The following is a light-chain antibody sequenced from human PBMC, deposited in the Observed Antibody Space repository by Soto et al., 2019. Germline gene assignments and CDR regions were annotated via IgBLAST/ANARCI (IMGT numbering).Light chain of an antibody. Sequence: ETVLTQSPGTLSLSPGERGTLYCRASHSVTGTDLAWYQQKSGQAPRLLIYGASSRATGIPDRFSGSGSRTDFTLTISRLEPEDVGVYYCQQYGGSPVYTFGQGTKVEIK. CDR1: HSVTGTD. V-gene: IGKV3-20*01. CDR2: GAS. J-gene: IGKJ2*01. CDR3: QQYGGSPVYT.